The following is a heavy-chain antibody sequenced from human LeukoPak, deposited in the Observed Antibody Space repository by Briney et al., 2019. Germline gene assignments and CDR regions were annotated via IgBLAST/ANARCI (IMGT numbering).Heavy chain of an antibody. V-gene: IGHV1-46*01. CDR2: INPSGGST. D-gene: IGHD3-9*01. CDR3: ARDGEAHLYYDILTGYWDYFDY. J-gene: IGHJ4*02. CDR1: GYTFTSYY. Sequence: ASVKVSCKASGYTFTSYYMHWVRQAPGQGLEWMGIINPSGGSTSYAQKFQGRVTMTRDTSTRTVYMELSSLRSEDTAVYYCARDGEAHLYYDILTGYWDYFDYWGQGTLVTVSS.